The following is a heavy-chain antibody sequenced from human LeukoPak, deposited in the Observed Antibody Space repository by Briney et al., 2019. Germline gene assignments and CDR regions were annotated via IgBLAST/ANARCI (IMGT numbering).Heavy chain of an antibody. Sequence: ASVNVSCKTSGYTFSNFGINWVRQAPGQGLAWMGWISGNNYNPNYGQKFQGRFTVTTDSSTSTAYMELRNLTFDDTAVYYCARDGTSTDDYWGQGTLVTVSS. J-gene: IGHJ4*02. CDR2: ISGNNYNP. CDR3: ARDGTSTDDY. D-gene: IGHD2-2*01. CDR1: GYTFSNFG. V-gene: IGHV1-18*01.